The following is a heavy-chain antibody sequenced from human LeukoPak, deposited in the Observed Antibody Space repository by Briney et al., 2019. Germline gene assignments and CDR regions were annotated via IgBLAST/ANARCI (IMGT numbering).Heavy chain of an antibody. CDR2: IYYSGST. D-gene: IGHD3-9*01. CDR3: ARGSYDILTGYYTYYFDY. Sequence: SETLSLTCTVSGGSISSYYWSWIRQPTGKGLEWIGYIYYSGSTNYNPSLKSRVTISVDTSKNQFSLKLSSVTAADTAMYYCARGSYDILTGYYTYYFDYWGQGTLVTVSS. J-gene: IGHJ4*02. V-gene: IGHV4-59*01. CDR1: GGSISSYY.